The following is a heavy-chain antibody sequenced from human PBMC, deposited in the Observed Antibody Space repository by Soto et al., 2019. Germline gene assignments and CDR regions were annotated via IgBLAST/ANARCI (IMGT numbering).Heavy chain of an antibody. CDR2: VFPGDSDT. J-gene: IGHJ4*02. Sequence: EVQLVQSGAEVKKPGESLKISCRASGYSFADYWIGWVRQTPGKGLEWMGVVFPGDSDTIYSPSFQGQVTISADESINAAYLQWSSLEASDTAMYYCGRHTLGSTGYSYTDIWGQGTLLIVSS. V-gene: IGHV5-51*01. D-gene: IGHD5-18*01. CDR1: GYSFADYW. CDR3: GRHTLGSTGYSYTDI.